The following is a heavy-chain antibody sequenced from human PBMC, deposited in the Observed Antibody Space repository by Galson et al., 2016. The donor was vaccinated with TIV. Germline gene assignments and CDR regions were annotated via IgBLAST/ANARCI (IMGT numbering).Heavy chain of an antibody. CDR3: AVWSNIYYFAL. CDR1: GYTFISYY. D-gene: IGHD2-21*01. Sequence: SCKAAGYTFISYYMHWVRQAPGQGLEWVGVIDPSTGGTPYAQKFQGRVTLTRDTSTNTVYMDLSSLRSDDTAVFYCAVWSNIYYFALWGQGTLITVSS. V-gene: IGHV1-46*01. CDR2: IDPSTGGT. J-gene: IGHJ4*02.